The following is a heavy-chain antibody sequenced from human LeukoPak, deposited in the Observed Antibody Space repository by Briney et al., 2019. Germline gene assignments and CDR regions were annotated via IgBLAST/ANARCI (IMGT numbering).Heavy chain of an antibody. CDR3: ARGPPNWGYDY. Sequence: ASVKVSCKASGDTFTSYDFNWVRQATGQRPEWMGWMSPNSGDTGYAQKFQDRVTMTRNTSISTAYMELSSLRSDDTAVYYCARGPPNWGYDYWGPGTLVTVSS. CDR1: GDTFTSYD. J-gene: IGHJ4*02. V-gene: IGHV1-8*01. D-gene: IGHD7-27*01. CDR2: MSPNSGDT.